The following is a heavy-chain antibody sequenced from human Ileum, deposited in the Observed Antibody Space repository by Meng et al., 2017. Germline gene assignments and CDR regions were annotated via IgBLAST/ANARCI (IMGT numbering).Heavy chain of an antibody. D-gene: IGHD3-22*01. J-gene: IGHJ4*02. CDR3: AFGVCGSNCYYLES. V-gene: IGHV3-30*03. CDR1: GFTFSSYG. CDR2: MSFDGSKI. Sequence: QVQLVESGGGVVQPGGSLRLSCAASGFTFSSYGMHWVRQAPGKGLERVALMSFDGSKIFYGDSVKGRFTISRDNSKNTLYLQMNSLRAEDTAVYYCAFGVCGSNCYYLESWGQGTLVTVSS.